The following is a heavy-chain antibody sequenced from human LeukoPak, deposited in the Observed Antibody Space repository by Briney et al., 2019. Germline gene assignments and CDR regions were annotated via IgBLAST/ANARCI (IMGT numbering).Heavy chain of an antibody. CDR2: IYSVGSA. V-gene: IGHV3-53*05. CDR1: GFILCSTD. CDR3: TRDKVTSYLSYFDY. D-gene: IGHD2-2*01. J-gene: IGHJ4*02. Sequence: SLRLSSAASGFILCSTDMTWVRQTPGQGLEWVSVIYSVGSAYSADSVQSRFTISRDKSRNTIYLQLNSLSAADPAVQCCTRDKVTSYLSYFDYWGQGTLVTVSS.